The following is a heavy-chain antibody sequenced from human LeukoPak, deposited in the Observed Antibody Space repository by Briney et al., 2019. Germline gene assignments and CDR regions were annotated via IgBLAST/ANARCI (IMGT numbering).Heavy chain of an antibody. CDR1: GGTFSSYA. J-gene: IGHJ6*02. CDR2: IIPILGIA. D-gene: IGHD3-10*01. V-gene: IGHV1-69*04. Sequence: SVKVSCKASGGTFSSYAISWVRQAPGQGLEWMGRIIPILGIANYAQKFQGRVTITADKSTSTAYMELSSLRSEDTAVYYCARDEPYYYGPGCYYYGMDVWGQGTTVTVSS. CDR3: ARDEPYYYGPGCYYYGMDV.